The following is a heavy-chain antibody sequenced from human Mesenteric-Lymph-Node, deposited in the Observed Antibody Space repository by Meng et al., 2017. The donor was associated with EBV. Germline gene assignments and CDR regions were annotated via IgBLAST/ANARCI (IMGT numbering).Heavy chain of an antibody. Sequence: QLQFHKGGAGLLKPSEPLSLTCAVYGDSFSGYFWSWIRQPLGKGLEWIGEINHSGGTNYNPSLESRVTISVDASKNQFSLKLRSVTAADTAVYYCARGGGVLTPLDYWGQGGLVTVSS. CDR1: GDSFSGYF. CDR3: ARGGGVLTPLDY. J-gene: IGHJ4*02. D-gene: IGHD4-23*01. V-gene: IGHV4-34*01. CDR2: INHSGGT.